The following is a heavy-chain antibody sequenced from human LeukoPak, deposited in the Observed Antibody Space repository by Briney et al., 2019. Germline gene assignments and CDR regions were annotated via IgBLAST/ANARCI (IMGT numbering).Heavy chain of an antibody. CDR3: AREGEYGDSYY. CDR1: GDSISSGAYY. D-gene: IGHD4-17*01. V-gene: IGHV4-30-2*01. Sequence: SQTLSLTCAVSGDSISSGAYYWNWIRPAPGKGPEWIGNIYRGRTRFNPSLTSRVTISLDMSKNQVSLNLTSVTAADTAIYYCAREGEYGDSYYWGQGTQVIVSA. J-gene: IGHJ4*02. CDR2: IYRGRT.